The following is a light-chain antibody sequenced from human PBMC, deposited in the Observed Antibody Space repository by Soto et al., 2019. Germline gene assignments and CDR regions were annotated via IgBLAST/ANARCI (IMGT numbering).Light chain of an antibody. CDR3: QTWGPGTRV. Sequence: QLVLTQSPSASASLGASVKLTCTLSSGHSNYAIAWHQQQPEKGPRYLMKLNSDGSHSKGDGVPDRFSGSSSGAERYLTISGLQSEDETDYYCQTWGPGTRVFGGGTKLTVL. J-gene: IGLJ3*02. CDR1: SGHSNYA. V-gene: IGLV4-69*01. CDR2: LNSDGSH.